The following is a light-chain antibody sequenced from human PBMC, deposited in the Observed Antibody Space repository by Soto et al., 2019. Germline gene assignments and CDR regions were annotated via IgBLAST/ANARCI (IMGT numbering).Light chain of an antibody. CDR2: GAS. Sequence: EVVLTQSPGTLSLSPGERASLSCRASQTVRNNYLAWYQQKPGQAPRLVIYGASNRATGIPDRFSASGSGTDFTLTISRLEPEDFAVYYCQQYISSPLTFGQGTKVDI. V-gene: IGKV3-20*01. J-gene: IGKJ1*01. CDR3: QQYISSPLT. CDR1: QTVRNNY.